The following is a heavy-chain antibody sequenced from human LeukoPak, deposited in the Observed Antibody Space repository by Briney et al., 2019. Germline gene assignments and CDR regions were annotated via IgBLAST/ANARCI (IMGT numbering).Heavy chain of an antibody. Sequence: SETLSLTCAVYGGSFSGYYWSWTRQPPGKGLEWIGEINHSGSTNYNPSLKSRVTISVDTSKNQFSLKLSSVTAADTAVYYCARGPPRYSSSWYPPYNWFDPWGQGTLVTVSS. CDR2: INHSGST. CDR3: ARGPPRYSSSWYPPYNWFDP. D-gene: IGHD6-13*01. V-gene: IGHV4-34*01. J-gene: IGHJ5*02. CDR1: GGSFSGYY.